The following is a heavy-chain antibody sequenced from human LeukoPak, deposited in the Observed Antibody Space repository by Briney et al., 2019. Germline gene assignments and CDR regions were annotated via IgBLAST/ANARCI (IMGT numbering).Heavy chain of an antibody. Sequence: KPSETLSLTCTVSGGSISSYYWSWIRQPPGKGLEWIGYIYYSGSTNYYPSLKSRVTISVDTSKNQFSLKLSSVTAADKAVYYCASLGARGDWGQGTLVTVSS. D-gene: IGHD1-26*01. CDR1: GGSISSYY. CDR3: ASLGARGD. V-gene: IGHV4-59*01. J-gene: IGHJ4*02. CDR2: IYYSGST.